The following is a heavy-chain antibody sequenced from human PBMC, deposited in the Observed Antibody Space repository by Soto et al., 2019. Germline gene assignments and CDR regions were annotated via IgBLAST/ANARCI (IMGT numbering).Heavy chain of an antibody. J-gene: IGHJ4*02. CDR3: AREYSLAVLAPGY. CDR1: GFTFRSYA. CDR2: ISTDGSIE. V-gene: IGHV3-30-3*01. Sequence: VRSMRLSWAAAGFTFRSYAMHWVSQDPGKGLEWVTLISTDGSIEHYADSVKGRFTISRDNSKNTLYLQVSSLRIEDTAVYYCAREYSLAVLAPGYWGQGTLVTVSS. D-gene: IGHD2-8*02.